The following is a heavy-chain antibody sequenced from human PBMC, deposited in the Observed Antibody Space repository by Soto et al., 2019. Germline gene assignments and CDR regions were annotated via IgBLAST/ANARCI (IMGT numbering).Heavy chain of an antibody. V-gene: IGHV1-18*01. J-gene: IGHJ4*02. D-gene: IGHD2-2*01. CDR3: ARDHYCSSNSCFHAFDY. CDR1: GYTFTSYG. CDR2: ISAYNGDT. Sequence: ASVKVSCKASGYTFTSYGISWVRQAPGQGLEWMGWISAYNGDTNYAQKLQGRVTMTTDTSTSTAYMELRSLRSDDTAVYYCARDHYCSSNSCFHAFDYWGKGTLVTVSS.